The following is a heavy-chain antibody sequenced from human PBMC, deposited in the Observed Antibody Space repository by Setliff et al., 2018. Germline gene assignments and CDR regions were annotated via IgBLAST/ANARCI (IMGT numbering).Heavy chain of an antibody. V-gene: IGHV1-3*01. CDR1: GYTFTNYA. CDR3: ARETYDILTGYTYWYFDL. CDR2: INDGNGNT. J-gene: IGHJ2*01. Sequence: ASVKVSCKASGYTFTNYALHWLRQAPGQRLEWMAYINDGNGNTHYSQKFRGRVTVTRDTSASTVFMELSTLRSEDTAVYYCARETYDILTGYTYWYFDLWGRGTLVTVS. D-gene: IGHD3-9*01.